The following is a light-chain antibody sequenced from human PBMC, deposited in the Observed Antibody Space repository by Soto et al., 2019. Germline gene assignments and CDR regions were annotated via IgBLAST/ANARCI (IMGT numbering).Light chain of an antibody. CDR2: DAS. J-gene: IGKJ4*01. CDR1: KDISNY. V-gene: IGKV1-33*01. CDR3: QQYDNLLLT. Sequence: DIQMTQCPSSLSASVGDRVTITCQASKDISNYLNWYQQKPGKAPKLLIYDASNLETGVPSRFSGSGSGTDFTFTISSLQPEDIVTYYCQQYDNLLLTFGGGTKVEIK.